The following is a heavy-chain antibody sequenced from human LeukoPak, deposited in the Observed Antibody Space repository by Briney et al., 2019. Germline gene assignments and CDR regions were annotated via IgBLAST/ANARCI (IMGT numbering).Heavy chain of an antibody. CDR2: IKQDGSEK. V-gene: IGHV3-7*03. CDR3: ARGRRNIEGVMWFDP. CDR1: GFTFSTYW. J-gene: IGHJ5*02. Sequence: GGSLRLSCAAFGFTFSTYWMNWVRQAPGKGLEWVANIKQDGSEKYYVDSVKGRFTISRDNAKNSLYLQMNSLRAEDTAVYYCARGRRNIEGVMWFDPWGQGTLVTVSS. D-gene: IGHD3-16*01.